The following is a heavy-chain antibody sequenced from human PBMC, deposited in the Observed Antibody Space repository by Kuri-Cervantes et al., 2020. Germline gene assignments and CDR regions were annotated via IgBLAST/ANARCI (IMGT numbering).Heavy chain of an antibody. J-gene: IGHJ6*02. CDR2: INPNSGGT. V-gene: IGHV1-2*02. CDR3: ARDVGARANYYGSGSSYPDV. Sequence: ASVKVSCKASGYTFTGYYMHWVRQAPGQGLEWMGWINPNSGGTNYAQKFQGRVTMTGDTSTSTIYMELSSLRSDDTAVYYCARDVGARANYYGSGSSYPDVWGQGTTVTVSS. CDR1: GYTFTGYY. D-gene: IGHD3-10*01.